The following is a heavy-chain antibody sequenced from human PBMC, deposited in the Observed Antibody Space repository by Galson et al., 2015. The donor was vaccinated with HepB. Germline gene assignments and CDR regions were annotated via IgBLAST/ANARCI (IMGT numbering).Heavy chain of an antibody. CDR1: GFTFSGSA. CDR2: IRSKANSYGT. Sequence: SLRLSCAASGFTFSGSAMHWVRQASGKGLEWVGRIRSKANSYGTAYAASGKGRFTISRDDSKNTAYLQMNSLKTEDTAVYYCTRQATVVTDYWGQGTLVTVSS. CDR3: TRQATVVTDY. V-gene: IGHV3-73*01. D-gene: IGHD4-23*01. J-gene: IGHJ4*02.